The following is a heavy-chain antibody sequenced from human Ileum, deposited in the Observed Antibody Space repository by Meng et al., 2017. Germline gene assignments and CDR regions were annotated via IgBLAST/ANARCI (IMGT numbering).Heavy chain of an antibody. CDR1: GSSISSGSC. CDR2: YYYKGNT. Sequence: SETLSLTCTVSGSSISSGSCWGWIRQPPGKGLEWLGSYYYKGNTYYNSSLQSRLSISVDTSKNRFSLKLSSVTAADTAVYYCARSFTVNRGGASHYWGQGTLVTVSS. V-gene: IGHV4-38-2*02. CDR3: ARSFTVNRGGASHY. J-gene: IGHJ4*02. D-gene: IGHD3-10*01.